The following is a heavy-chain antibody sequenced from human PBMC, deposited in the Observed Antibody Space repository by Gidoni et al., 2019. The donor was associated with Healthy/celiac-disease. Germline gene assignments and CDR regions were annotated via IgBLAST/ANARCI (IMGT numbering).Heavy chain of an antibody. J-gene: IGHJ4*02. CDR2: ISYDGSNK. Sequence: QVQLVESGGGVVQPGRSLRLSGAASGFTFSSYAMHWVRQAPGKGLEWVAVISYDGSNKYYADSVKGRFTISRDNSKNTLYLQMNSLRAEDTAVYYCARDLTTVTNEIDYWGQGTLVTVSS. D-gene: IGHD4-17*01. CDR3: ARDLTTVTNEIDY. CDR1: GFTFSSYA. V-gene: IGHV3-30-3*01.